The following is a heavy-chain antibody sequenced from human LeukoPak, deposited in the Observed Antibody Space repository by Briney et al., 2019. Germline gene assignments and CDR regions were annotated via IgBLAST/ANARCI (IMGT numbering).Heavy chain of an antibody. CDR3: ARGDYYDSSGYYYFDY. V-gene: IGHV1-69*13. CDR1: GYTFTSYG. J-gene: IGHJ4*02. CDR2: IIPIFGTA. Sequence: SVKVSCKASGYTFTSYGISWVRQAPGQGLEWMGGIIPIFGTANYAQKFQGRVTITADESTYTAYMELSSLRSEDTAVYYCARGDYYDSSGYYYFDYWGQGTLVTVSS. D-gene: IGHD3-22*01.